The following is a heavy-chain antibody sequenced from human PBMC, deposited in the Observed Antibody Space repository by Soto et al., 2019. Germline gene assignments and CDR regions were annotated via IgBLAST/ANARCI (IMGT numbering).Heavy chain of an antibody. CDR1: GFTFRSYE. J-gene: IGHJ5*02. D-gene: IGHD3-10*01. Sequence: GSLRLSCAASGFTFRSYEMNWVRQAPGKGLEWVSYISSSGSTIYYADSVKGRFTISRDNAKNSLYLQMNSLRAEDTAVYYCARMWGDSDSNWFDPWGQGTLVTVSS. CDR3: ARMWGDSDSNWFDP. V-gene: IGHV3-48*03. CDR2: ISSSGSTI.